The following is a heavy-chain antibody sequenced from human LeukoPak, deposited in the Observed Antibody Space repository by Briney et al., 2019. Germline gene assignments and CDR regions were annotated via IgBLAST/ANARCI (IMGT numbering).Heavy chain of an antibody. J-gene: IGHJ4*02. V-gene: IGHV5-51*01. CDR3: ATFYDSSGYGVDY. D-gene: IGHD3-22*01. Sequence: GESLKISCKGSGYSFTSYWIGWVRQMPGKGLEWMGIIYPGDSDTRYSPSFRGQVTISADKSISTAYLQWSSLKASDTAMYYCATFYDSSGYGVDYWGQGTLVTVSS. CDR1: GYSFTSYW. CDR2: IYPGDSDT.